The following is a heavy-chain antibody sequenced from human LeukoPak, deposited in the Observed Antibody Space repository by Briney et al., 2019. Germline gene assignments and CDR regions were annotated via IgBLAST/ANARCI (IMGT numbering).Heavy chain of an antibody. CDR2: ISYDGSNK. J-gene: IGHJ6*02. CDR3: ARDRNYYGSRYFGMDV. Sequence: GGSLRLSCAASGFTFSSYAVHWVRQAPGKGLEWVALISYDGSNKYYEDSVKGRFTISRDNSKNTLYLQMNSLRAEDTAVYYCARDRNYYGSRYFGMDVWGQGTTVTVS. V-gene: IGHV3-30-3*01. D-gene: IGHD3-10*01. CDR1: GFTFSSYA.